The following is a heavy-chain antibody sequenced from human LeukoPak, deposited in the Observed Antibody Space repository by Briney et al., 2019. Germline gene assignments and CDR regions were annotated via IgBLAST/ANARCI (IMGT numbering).Heavy chain of an antibody. V-gene: IGHV3-21*03. CDR1: GFTFSSYN. Sequence: GGSLRLSRAASGFTFSSYNMNWVRQAPGKGLEWVSSITSSSNYIYDADSVKGRFTISRDNAKNSLYLKMNSLRAEDTTVYYCARDCWDYGSGSYCGIDYWGQGTLVTVSS. J-gene: IGHJ4*02. CDR2: ITSSSNYI. CDR3: ARDCWDYGSGSYCGIDY. D-gene: IGHD3-10*01.